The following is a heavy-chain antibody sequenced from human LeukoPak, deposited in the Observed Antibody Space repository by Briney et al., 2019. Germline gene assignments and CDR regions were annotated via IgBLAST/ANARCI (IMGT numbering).Heavy chain of an antibody. Sequence: PGGSLRLSCAASGFTFRSYAMTWVRQAPGKGLEWVSYISSSSTIYYADSVKGRFTISRDNAKNSLYLQMNSLRAEDTAVYYCARGGDDYGDRDAFDIWGQGTMVTVSS. J-gene: IGHJ3*02. CDR3: ARGGDDYGDRDAFDI. CDR2: ISSSSTI. D-gene: IGHD4-17*01. CDR1: GFTFRSYA. V-gene: IGHV3-48*04.